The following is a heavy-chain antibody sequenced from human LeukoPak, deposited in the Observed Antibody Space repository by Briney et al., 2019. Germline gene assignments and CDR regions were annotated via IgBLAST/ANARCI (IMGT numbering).Heavy chain of an antibody. CDR2: IKQDGSDK. D-gene: IGHD1-7*01. CDR3: AKEKTTGTYYVDY. J-gene: IGHJ4*02. V-gene: IGHV3-7*01. Sequence: GGSLRLSCAASGFTFSSYWMSWVRRAPGKGLEWVANIKQDGSDKYYVDSVKGRFTISRDNAKNSVYLQVNSLRAEDTAVYYCAKEKTTGTYYVDYWGQGTLVTVSS. CDR1: GFTFSSYW.